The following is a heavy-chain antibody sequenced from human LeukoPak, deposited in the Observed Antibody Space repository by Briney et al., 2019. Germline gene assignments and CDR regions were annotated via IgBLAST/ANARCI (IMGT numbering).Heavy chain of an antibody. CDR1: GGTFSSYA. J-gene: IGHJ5*02. Sequence: SVKVSFKASGGTFSSYAISWVRQAPGQGLEWMGGIIPIFGTASYAQKFQGRVTITADESTSTAYMELSSLRSEDTAVYYCARDPPYGSGSYANWFDPWGQGTLVTVSS. CDR3: ARDPPYGSGSYANWFDP. CDR2: IIPIFGTA. V-gene: IGHV1-69*01. D-gene: IGHD3-10*01.